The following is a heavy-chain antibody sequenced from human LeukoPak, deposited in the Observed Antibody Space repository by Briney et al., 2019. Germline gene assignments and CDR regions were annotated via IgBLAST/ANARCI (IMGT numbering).Heavy chain of an antibody. J-gene: IGHJ4*02. CDR2: MNPNSGNT. D-gene: IGHD5/OR15-5a*01. V-gene: IGHV1-8*01. CDR3: ARGQSTSSDFDY. Sequence: ASVKVSCKASGGTFTSYDINWVRQATGQGLEWMGWMNPNSGNTGYAQKFQGRVTMTRNTSISTAYMELSSLRSEDTAVYYCARGQSTSSDFDYWGQGTLVTVSS. CDR1: GGTFTSYD.